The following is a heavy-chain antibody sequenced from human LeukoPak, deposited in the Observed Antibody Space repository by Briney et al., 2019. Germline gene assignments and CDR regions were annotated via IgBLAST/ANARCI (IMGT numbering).Heavy chain of an antibody. Sequence: ASVKVSCKASGYTFTSYGISWVRQAPGQGLEWMGWISAYNGNTNYAQKLQGRVTMTTDTSTSTAYMELRSLRSDDTAVYYCARDAAIHDSHAYYYLWWGQGTLVTVSS. J-gene: IGHJ4*02. CDR3: ARDAAIHDSHAYYYLW. CDR2: ISAYNGNT. V-gene: IGHV1-18*01. D-gene: IGHD3-22*01. CDR1: GYTFTSYG.